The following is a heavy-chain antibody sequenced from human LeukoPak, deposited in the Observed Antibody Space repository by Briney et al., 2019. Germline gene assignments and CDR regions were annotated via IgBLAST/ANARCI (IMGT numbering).Heavy chain of an antibody. V-gene: IGHV3-21*01. CDR1: GFTFSSYS. D-gene: IGHD6-13*01. CDR2: ISRSSSYI. J-gene: IGHJ4*02. CDR3: ARSGHIAAAGTAMDY. Sequence: GGSLRLSCAASGFTFSSYSMNWVRQAPGKGLEWVSSISRSSSYIYYADSVKGRFTISRDNAKNSLYLQMNSLRAEDTAVYYCARSGHIAAAGTAMDYWGQGTLVTVSS.